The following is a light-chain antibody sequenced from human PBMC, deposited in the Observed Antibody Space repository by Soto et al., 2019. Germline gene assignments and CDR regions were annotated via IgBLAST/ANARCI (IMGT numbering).Light chain of an antibody. CDR3: QQYGSSPQA. CDR1: QSVRSER. V-gene: IGKV3-20*01. Sequence: EIVLTQSPDTLSLSRGDRATRCCRASQSVRSERLAWYQQKRGQSPTLLIFDASSRASGTPERFSGSGSGTDFTLTISRLEPEDFAVYYCQQYGSSPQAFGQGTKVDIK. J-gene: IGKJ1*01. CDR2: DAS.